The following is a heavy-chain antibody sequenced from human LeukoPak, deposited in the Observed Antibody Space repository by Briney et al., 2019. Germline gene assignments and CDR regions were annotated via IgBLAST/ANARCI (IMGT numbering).Heavy chain of an antibody. CDR3: VKDYGMVNPLYYFDY. Sequence: GGSLRLSCAASGFTFSSYAMHWVRQAPGKGLEWVAVISYDGSNKYYADSVKGRFTISRDNSKNTLYLQMSSLRAEDTAVYYCVKDYGMVNPLYYFDYWGQGTLVTVSS. V-gene: IGHV3-30*14. CDR2: ISYDGSNK. D-gene: IGHD5-18*01. J-gene: IGHJ4*02. CDR1: GFTFSSYA.